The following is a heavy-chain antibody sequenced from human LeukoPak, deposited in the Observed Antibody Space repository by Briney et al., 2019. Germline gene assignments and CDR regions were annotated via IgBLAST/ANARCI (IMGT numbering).Heavy chain of an antibody. V-gene: IGHV3-11*06. D-gene: IGHD4-23*01. J-gene: IGHJ3*02. Sequence: GGSRTPASAASGFTFSDYYMSWIRQAPGKGLEWVSYISSSSSYTNYADSVKGRFTISRDNAKNSLYLQMNSLRAEDTAVYYCARLVTTVISAFYIWGQGTMVTVSS. CDR2: ISSSSSYT. CDR1: GFTFSDYY. CDR3: ARLVTTVISAFYI.